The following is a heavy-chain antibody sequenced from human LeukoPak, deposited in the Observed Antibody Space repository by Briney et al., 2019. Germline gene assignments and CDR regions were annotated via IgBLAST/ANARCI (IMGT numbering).Heavy chain of an antibody. CDR2: IYHSGST. CDR3: AKNLLRHYFDY. J-gene: IGHJ4*02. V-gene: IGHV4-39*07. CDR1: GDSINNNNYY. Sequence: SETLSHTCTVSGDSINNNNYYWGWIRQPPGKGLEWIGSIYHSGSTYYNPSLKSRVTISVDTSKNQFSLKLSSVTAADTAVYYCAKNLLRHYFDYWGQGTLVTVSS. D-gene: IGHD2/OR15-2a*01.